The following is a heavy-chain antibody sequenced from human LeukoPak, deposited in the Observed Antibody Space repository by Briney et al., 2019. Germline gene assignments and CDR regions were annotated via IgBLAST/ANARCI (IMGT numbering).Heavy chain of an antibody. V-gene: IGHV3-66*01. CDR1: GFTLSDHY. Sequence: GGSLRLSCAASGFTLSDHYMDWVRQAPGKGLEWVSIIYSGGSTYYADSVKGRFTISRDNSKNTLYLQMNSLRVEDTAVYYCARGVTKGYYYGMDVWGQGTTVTVSS. CDR2: IYSGGST. D-gene: IGHD3-10*01. J-gene: IGHJ6*02. CDR3: ARGVTKGYYYGMDV.